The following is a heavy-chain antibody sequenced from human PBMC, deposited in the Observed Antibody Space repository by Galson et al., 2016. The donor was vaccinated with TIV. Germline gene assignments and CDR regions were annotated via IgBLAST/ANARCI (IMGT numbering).Heavy chain of an antibody. Sequence: SLRLSCAAAGFTFDAYAMHWVRQAPGKGLEWVSGIHWSSSTTGYADSVKGRFTISRDNAKNSLYLQMNSLRGEDMALYYCAKGAKEHVYHAMDVWGQGTKVTVSS. CDR3: AKGAKEHVYHAMDV. CDR1: GFTFDAYA. D-gene: IGHD1-26*01. CDR2: IHWSSSTT. J-gene: IGHJ6*02. V-gene: IGHV3-9*03.